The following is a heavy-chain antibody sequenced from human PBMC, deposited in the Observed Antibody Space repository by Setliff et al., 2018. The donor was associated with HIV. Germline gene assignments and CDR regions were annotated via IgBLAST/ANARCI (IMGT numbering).Heavy chain of an antibody. CDR2: SYYSGSA. V-gene: IGHV4-30-4*08. CDR3: ARERYFYHNDGSRSRHFDY. D-gene: IGHD3-10*01. J-gene: IGHJ4*02. CDR1: DGYISDGDYY. Sequence: SETLSLTCTVSDGYISDGDYYWTWIRQPPGKGLEWIGHSYYSGSAHYNASLKSRVTMSVDMSNNQFSLKLRSVTAADTAVYYCARERYFYHNDGSRSRHFDYWGQGALVTVSS.